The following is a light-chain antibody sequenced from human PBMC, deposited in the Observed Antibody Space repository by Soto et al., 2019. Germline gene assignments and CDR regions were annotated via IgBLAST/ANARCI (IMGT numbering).Light chain of an antibody. Sequence: QSVLTQPASVSGSPGQSITISCTGTSSDVGGYNYVSWYQQHPGKAPKLMIYDVSNRPSGVSNRFSGSKSGNTASLTISGLQAEDEADYYCSSYTSSTSEVFGTGTMSPS. CDR2: DVS. CDR1: SSDVGGYNY. V-gene: IGLV2-14*01. CDR3: SSYTSSTSEV. J-gene: IGLJ1*01.